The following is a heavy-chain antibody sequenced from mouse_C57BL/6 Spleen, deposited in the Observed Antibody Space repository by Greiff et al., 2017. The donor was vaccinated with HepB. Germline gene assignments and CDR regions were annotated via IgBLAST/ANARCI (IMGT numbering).Heavy chain of an antibody. CDR1: GFTFSSYG. CDR3: ARGGDWDDGDY. V-gene: IGHV5-6*01. J-gene: IGHJ2*01. CDR2: ISSGGSYT. D-gene: IGHD4-1*01. Sequence: EVQLVESGGDLVKPGGSLKLSCAASGFTFSSYGMSWVRQTPDKRLEWVATISSGGSYTYYPDSVKGRFTISRDNAKNTLYLQMSSLKSEDTAMYYCARGGDWDDGDYWGQGTTLTVSS.